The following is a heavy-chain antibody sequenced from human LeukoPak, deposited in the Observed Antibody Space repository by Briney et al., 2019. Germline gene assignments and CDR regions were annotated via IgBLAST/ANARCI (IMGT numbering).Heavy chain of an antibody. Sequence: SETLSLTCTVSGGSISSHYWDWIRQPPGKGLEWIGYVYDSGSTNQNPSLKSRVTTSVDTSKNQFFLKLTSVTAADTAVYYCARASHHYHSGTYYKWFDPWGQGTLVTVSS. J-gene: IGHJ5*02. D-gene: IGHD3-10*01. CDR1: GGSISSHY. CDR3: ARASHHYHSGTYYKWFDP. CDR2: VYDSGST. V-gene: IGHV4-59*11.